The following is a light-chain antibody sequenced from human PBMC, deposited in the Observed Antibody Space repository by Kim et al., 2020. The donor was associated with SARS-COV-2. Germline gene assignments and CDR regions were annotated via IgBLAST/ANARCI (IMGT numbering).Light chain of an antibody. CDR2: GNT. J-gene: IGLJ3*02. V-gene: IGLV1-40*01. CDR3: QSYDSSPPNWV. CDR1: SSDIGAGYD. Sequence: VTISCTGSSSDIGAGYDVHWYQQLPGRAPKLLIYGNTNRPSGVPDRFSGSKSGTSASLAITELQAEDEADYYCQSYDSSPPNWVFGGGTQLTVL.